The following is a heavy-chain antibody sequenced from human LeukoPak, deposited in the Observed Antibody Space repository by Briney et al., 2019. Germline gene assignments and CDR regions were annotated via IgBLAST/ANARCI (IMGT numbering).Heavy chain of an antibody. V-gene: IGHV4-59*01. CDR2: IDYSGST. Sequence: SETLSLTCTVSGGSISSFFWSWIRQPPGKGLEWLGCIDYSGSTQYNPSLKSRVTISVDTSKQQFSLKLSSVTAADTAVYYCARDLELERNRWNYFESWGQGTLVTVSS. D-gene: IGHD1-1*01. J-gene: IGHJ4*02. CDR3: ARDLELERNRWNYFES. CDR1: GGSISSFF.